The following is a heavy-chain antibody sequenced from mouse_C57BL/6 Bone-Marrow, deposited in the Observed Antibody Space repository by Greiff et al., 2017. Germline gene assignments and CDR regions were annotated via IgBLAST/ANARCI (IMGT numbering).Heavy chain of an antibody. J-gene: IGHJ4*01. Sequence: QVQLQQSGAELARPGASVKLSCKASGYTFTSFGIRWVKQSTGQGLEWIGEIYPRSGNTYYNQKFKGKATLTADKSSSTDNLALRGLTSDDSAVYFCARGSCRTTLVAEAMDYWGQGTSVTVSS. V-gene: IGHV1-81*01. CDR2: IYPRSGNT. CDR3: ARGSCRTTLVAEAMDY. CDR1: GYTFTSFG. D-gene: IGHD1-1*01.